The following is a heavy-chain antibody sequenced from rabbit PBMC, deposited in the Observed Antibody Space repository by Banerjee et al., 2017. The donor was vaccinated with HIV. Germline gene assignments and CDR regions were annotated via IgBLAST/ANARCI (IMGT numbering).Heavy chain of an antibody. V-gene: IGHV1S40*01. CDR3: ARDTGSSFSSYGMDL. CDR1: GVSFSMSSY. D-gene: IGHD8-1*01. CDR2: IDAGSSGFT. Sequence: QSLEESGGDLVKPGASPTLTCTASGVSFSMSSYMCWVRQAPGKGLEWIACIDAGSSGFTYFATWAKGRFTISKTSSTTVTLQMTSLTVADTATYFCARDTGSSFSSYGMDLWGPGTLVTVS. J-gene: IGHJ6*01.